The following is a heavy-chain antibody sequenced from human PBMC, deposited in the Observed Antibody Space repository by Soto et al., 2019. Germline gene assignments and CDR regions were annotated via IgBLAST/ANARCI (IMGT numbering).Heavy chain of an antibody. CDR3: AKVQSGYSGYGGTYNFDY. CDR1: GFTFSSYT. J-gene: IGHJ4*02. CDR2: ISGSGGST. D-gene: IGHD5-12*01. Sequence: GGSLRLSCAASGFTFSSYTLSWVRQAPEKGLEWVSAISGSGGSTNYADSVQGRYTISRDNSKNTLYLQMNSLRAEDTAVYYCAKVQSGYSGYGGTYNFDYWGQGTLVTVSS. V-gene: IGHV3-23*01.